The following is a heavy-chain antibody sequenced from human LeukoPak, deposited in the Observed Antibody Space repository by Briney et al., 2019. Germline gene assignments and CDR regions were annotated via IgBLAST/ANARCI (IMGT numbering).Heavy chain of an antibody. D-gene: IGHD3-10*01. Sequence: ASVKVSCKASGYTFTSYGISWVRQAPGQGLEWMGWISAYNGNTNYAQKLQGRVTMTTDTSTSTAYMELRSLRSDDTAVYYCARDFRSSRFGELFGPGFPGYWGQGTLVTVSS. CDR1: GYTFTSYG. CDR2: ISAYNGNT. CDR3: ARDFRSSRFGELFGPGFPGY. J-gene: IGHJ4*02. V-gene: IGHV1-18*01.